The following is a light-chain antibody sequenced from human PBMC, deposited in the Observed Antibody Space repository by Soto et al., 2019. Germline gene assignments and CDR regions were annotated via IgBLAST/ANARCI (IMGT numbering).Light chain of an antibody. Sequence: EIVLTQSPGTLSLSPGERATLSCRASQSVSSSYLAWYQQKPGQAPXLLIYGASSRATGIPDRFSGSGSGTDFTLTISSLEPEDFAVYYCQQRSDWPPITFGQGTRLEIK. J-gene: IGKJ5*01. V-gene: IGKV3D-20*02. CDR1: QSVSSSY. CDR2: GAS. CDR3: QQRSDWPPIT.